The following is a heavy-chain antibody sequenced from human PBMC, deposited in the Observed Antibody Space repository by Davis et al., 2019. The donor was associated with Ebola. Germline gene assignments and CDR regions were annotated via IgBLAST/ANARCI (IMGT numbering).Heavy chain of an antibody. V-gene: IGHV3-74*01. D-gene: IGHD2-15*01. CDR3: ARGNRYCSGDTCANWFDP. CDR1: GFTVSSNY. CDR2: INSDGSST. Sequence: GESLKISCAASGFTVSSNYMSWVRQAPGKGLVWVSRINSDGSSTSYADSVKGRFTISRDNAKNTLYLQMNSLRAEDTAVYYCARGNRYCSGDTCANWFDPWGQGTLVTVSS. J-gene: IGHJ5*02.